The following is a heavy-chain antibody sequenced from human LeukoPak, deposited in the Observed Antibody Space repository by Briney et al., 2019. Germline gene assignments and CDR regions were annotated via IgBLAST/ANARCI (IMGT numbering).Heavy chain of an antibody. CDR2: IYYSGST. CDR3: ASAYSSSWMGPDAFDI. V-gene: IGHV4-39*07. J-gene: IGHJ3*02. Sequence: SETLSLTCTVSGGSISSSSYYWGWIRQPPGKGLEWIGSIYYSGSTNYNPSLKSRVTISVDTSKNQFSLKLSSVTAADTAVYYCASAYSSSWMGPDAFDIWGQGTMVTVSS. CDR1: GGSISSSSYY. D-gene: IGHD6-13*01.